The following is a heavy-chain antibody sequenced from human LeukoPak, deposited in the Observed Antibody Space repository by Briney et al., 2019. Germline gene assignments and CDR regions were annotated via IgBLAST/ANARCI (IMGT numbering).Heavy chain of an antibody. CDR1: GGSFSGYF. D-gene: IGHD1-1*01. J-gene: IGHJ4*02. Sequence: PSETLSLTCAVYGGSFSGYFWSWIRQSPGKGLEWIGEISHSGSTNYNPSLKSRVSTSVDTSKNQFSLKLSSVTAADTAVYYCVRGSLGPRLNVWGQGTLVTVSS. V-gene: IGHV4-34*01. CDR3: VRGSLGPRLNV. CDR2: ISHSGST.